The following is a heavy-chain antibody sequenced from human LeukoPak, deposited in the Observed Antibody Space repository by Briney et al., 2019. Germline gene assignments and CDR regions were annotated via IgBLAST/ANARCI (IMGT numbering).Heavy chain of an antibody. CDR3: ARGHFWNSYFLFDY. Sequence: GGSLRLSCAASGFSFDNYAMHWVRQAPGKGLEWVSGISWSGASIGYADSVKGRFTISRDNAKNSLYLQVSSLRAEDTAVYYCARGHFWNSYFLFDYWGQGTLVTVSS. CDR2: ISWSGASI. CDR1: GFSFDNYA. J-gene: IGHJ4*02. V-gene: IGHV3-9*01. D-gene: IGHD3-3*02.